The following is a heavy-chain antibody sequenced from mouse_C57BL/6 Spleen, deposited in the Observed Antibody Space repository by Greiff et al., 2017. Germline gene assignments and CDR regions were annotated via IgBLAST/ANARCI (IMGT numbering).Heavy chain of an antibody. D-gene: IGHD2-1*01. Sequence: QVQLQQPGTELVKPGASVKLSCKASGYTFTSYWMHWVKQRPGQGLEWIGNINPSNGGTNYNEKFKSKATLTVDKSSSTAYMQLSSLTSEDSAVYYCARGDYGNLYDYAMDYWGQGTSVTVSS. V-gene: IGHV1-53*01. CDR3: ARGDYGNLYDYAMDY. CDR2: INPSNGGT. J-gene: IGHJ4*01. CDR1: GYTFTSYW.